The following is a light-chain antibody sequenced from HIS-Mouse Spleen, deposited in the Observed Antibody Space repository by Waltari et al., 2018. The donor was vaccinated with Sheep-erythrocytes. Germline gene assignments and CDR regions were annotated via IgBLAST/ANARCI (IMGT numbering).Light chain of an antibody. CDR3: CSYAGSYNHV. V-gene: IGLV2-11*01. J-gene: IGLJ1*01. Sequence: QSALTQPRSVSGSPGQSVPIPCTGTSSDVGGYNYVAWYQQHPGKAPKLMIYDVSKRPSGVPDRFSGSKSGNTASLTISGLQAEDEADYYCCSYAGSYNHVFATGTKVTV. CDR1: SSDVGGYNY. CDR2: DVS.